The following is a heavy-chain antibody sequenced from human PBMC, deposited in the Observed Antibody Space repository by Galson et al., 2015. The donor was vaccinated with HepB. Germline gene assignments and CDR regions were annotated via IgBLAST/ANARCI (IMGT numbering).Heavy chain of an antibody. V-gene: IGHV4-59*01. Sequence: ETLSLTCTVSGGSISSYYWSWIRQPPGKGLEWIGYIYYSGSTNYNPSLKSRVTISVDTSKNQFSLKLSSVTAADTAVYYCARDRSSSWSNARAFDIWGQGTMVTVSS. CDR1: GGSISSYY. CDR2: IYYSGST. CDR3: ARDRSSSWSNARAFDI. J-gene: IGHJ3*02. D-gene: IGHD6-13*01.